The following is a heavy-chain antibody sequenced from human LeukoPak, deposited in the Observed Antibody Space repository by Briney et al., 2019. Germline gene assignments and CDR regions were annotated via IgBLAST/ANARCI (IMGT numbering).Heavy chain of an antibody. D-gene: IGHD3-10*01. J-gene: IGHJ4*02. V-gene: IGHV3-21*01. CDR2: VSSSGRYI. Sequence: GGSLRLSCAVSGLTFSSYSMNWVRQAPGKGLEWVASVSSSGRYIYYADPVKGRFTISRDNAKHALYLQMHSLRDGDTAVYYCARAPPRYGSGSFHFDFWGQGTLVTVSS. CDR1: GLTFSSYS. CDR3: ARAPPRYGSGSFHFDF.